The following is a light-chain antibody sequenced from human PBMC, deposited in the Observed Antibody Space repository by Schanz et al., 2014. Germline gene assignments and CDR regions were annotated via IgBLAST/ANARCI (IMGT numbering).Light chain of an antibody. V-gene: IGLV1-40*01. CDR3: SSYTSSSTLV. Sequence: QSVLTQPPSVSGAPGQRVTISCTGSSSNIGAGYDVHWYQLLPGTAPKLLIYANTNRPSGVPDRFSGSKSGTSASLAITGLQTEDEADYYCSSYTSSSTLVFGGGTKLTVL. CDR1: SSNIGAGYD. CDR2: ANT. J-gene: IGLJ3*02.